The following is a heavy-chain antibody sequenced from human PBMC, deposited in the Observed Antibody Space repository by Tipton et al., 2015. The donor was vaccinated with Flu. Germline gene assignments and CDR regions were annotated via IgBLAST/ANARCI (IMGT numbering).Heavy chain of an antibody. CDR2: ISHTGTT. Sequence: TLSLTCAVSGYSTSSGYYWGWIRQPPGKGLEWIGSISHTGTTNYNPSLRSRVTISVDTSKNQFSLRLTSVTAADTAVYYCARDRWEYASGFDPWGQGTPVTVSP. CDR3: ARDRWEYASGFDP. J-gene: IGHJ5*02. CDR1: GYSTSSGYY. V-gene: IGHV4-38-2*02. D-gene: IGHD6-19*01.